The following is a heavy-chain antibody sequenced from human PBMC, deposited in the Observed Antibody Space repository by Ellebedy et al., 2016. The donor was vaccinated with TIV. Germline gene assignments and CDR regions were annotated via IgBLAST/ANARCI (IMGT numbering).Heavy chain of an antibody. D-gene: IGHD3-22*01. CDR2: ISSSGSTI. V-gene: IGHV3-11*01. CDR3: ARDSYYYDSSGYWDFDY. J-gene: IGHJ4*02. Sequence: GESLKISCAASGFTFSDYYMSWIRQAPGKGLEWVSYISSSGSTIYYADSVKGRFTISRDNAKNSLYLQMNSLRAEDTAVYYCARDSYYYDSSGYWDFDYWGQGTLVTVSS. CDR1: GFTFSDYY.